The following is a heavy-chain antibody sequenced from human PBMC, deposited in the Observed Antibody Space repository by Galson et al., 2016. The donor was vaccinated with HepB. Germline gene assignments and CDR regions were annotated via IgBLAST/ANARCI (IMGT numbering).Heavy chain of an antibody. CDR2: ISYDGTNK. CDR3: ATWGFTLGVDH. D-gene: IGHD3-16*01. Sequence: SLRLSCAGSGFTFRSYGIHWVRQAPGKGLEWVAVISYDGTNKYYADSLKGRFTISRDNSKNTLYLQMNSLRTEDTAMYYCATWGFTLGVDHWGQGILVTVSS. CDR1: GFTFRSYG. J-gene: IGHJ4*02. V-gene: IGHV3-30*03.